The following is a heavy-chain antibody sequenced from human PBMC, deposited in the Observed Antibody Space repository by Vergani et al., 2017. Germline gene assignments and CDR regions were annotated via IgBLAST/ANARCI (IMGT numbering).Heavy chain of an antibody. Sequence: QVQLVESGGGVVQPGGSLRLSCAASGFTFSSYGMHWVRQAPGKGLEWVAFIRYDGSNKYYADSVKGRFTIYRDNSKKKLYLQMNSLRAEDTAVYYCAKSLDGSGGDPEGFDYWGQGTLVTVSS. CDR1: GFTFSSYG. CDR3: AKSLDGSGGDPEGFDY. D-gene: IGHD1-26*01. V-gene: IGHV3-30*02. CDR2: IRYDGSNK. J-gene: IGHJ4*02.